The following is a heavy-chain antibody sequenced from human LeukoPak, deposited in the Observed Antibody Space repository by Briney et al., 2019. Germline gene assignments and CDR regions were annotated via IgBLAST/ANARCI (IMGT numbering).Heavy chain of an antibody. CDR1: GFTFDDYA. V-gene: IGHV3-9*01. CDR2: ISWNSGSI. CDR3: ARGSYGDYGY. D-gene: IGHD4-17*01. J-gene: IGHJ4*02. Sequence: GGSLRLSCAASGFTFDDYAMHWVRQAPGKGLEWVSGISWNSGSIGYADSVKGRFTISRDNAKNSLYLQMNSLRVDDTAVYYCARGSYGDYGYWGQGTLVTVSS.